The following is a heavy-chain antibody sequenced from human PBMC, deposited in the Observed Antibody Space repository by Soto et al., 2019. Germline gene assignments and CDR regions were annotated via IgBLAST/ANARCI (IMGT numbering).Heavy chain of an antibody. CDR1: GDSLTSHSYY. J-gene: IGHJ4*02. CDR3: SMVSYYDPRDYAVIGYFDS. Sequence: SETLSSTCPVSGDSLTSHSYYWTWVRQPPVKVLEWIGNIYYTGNANYNPSLTGRVTLSVDTSSNQFSLRLTSVTTADTAVYYCSMVSYYDPRDYAVIGYFDSWGQGSLVTVSS. D-gene: IGHD3-22*01. V-gene: IGHV4-61*01. CDR2: IYYTGNA.